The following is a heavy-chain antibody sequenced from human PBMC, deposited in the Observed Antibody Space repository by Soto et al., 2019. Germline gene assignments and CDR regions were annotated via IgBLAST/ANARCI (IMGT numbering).Heavy chain of an antibody. CDR3: ARVYNWILDV. Sequence: GASVKVSCKASGGTFSSYAISWVRQAPGQGLEWMGGIIPIFGTANYAQKFQGRVTITADESTSTAYMELSSLRSEDTAVYYCARVYNWILDVWGQGTTVTVSS. D-gene: IGHD1-20*01. CDR1: GGTFSSYA. J-gene: IGHJ6*02. V-gene: IGHV1-69*13. CDR2: IIPIFGTA.